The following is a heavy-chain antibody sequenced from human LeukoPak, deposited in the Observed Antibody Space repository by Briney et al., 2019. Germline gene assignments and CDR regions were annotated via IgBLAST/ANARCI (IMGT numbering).Heavy chain of an antibody. V-gene: IGHV3-23*01. J-gene: IGHJ5*01. CDR1: GFTFSTFA. CDR3: AKTRGYDVFNWVDS. D-gene: IGHD3-9*01. Sequence: GSLRLSCAASGFTFSTFAMSWVRQAPGKGLEWVSAISGGGGNTYYADSVKGRFTISRDNSKNTMYLQMNSLRAEDTAVFYCAKTRGYDVFNWVDSWGQGTLVTVSS. CDR2: ISGGGGNT.